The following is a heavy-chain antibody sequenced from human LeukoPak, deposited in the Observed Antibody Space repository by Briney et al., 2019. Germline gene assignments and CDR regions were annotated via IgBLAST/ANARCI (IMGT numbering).Heavy chain of an antibody. Sequence: PGGSLRLSCEAAGFAFNNYTMNWVRQAPGKGLEWVSSISSTGRYVYYLNSVRGRFTISRDNAKSSVYLHMNSLRVEDTAIFYCAKSHADPKYFQHWGQGTLVTVSS. CDR2: ISSTGRYV. J-gene: IGHJ1*01. V-gene: IGHV3-21*01. CDR3: AKSHADPKYFQH. CDR1: GFAFNNYT.